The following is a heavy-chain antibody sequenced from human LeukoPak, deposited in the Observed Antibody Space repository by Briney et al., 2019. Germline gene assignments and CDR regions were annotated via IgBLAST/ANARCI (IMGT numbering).Heavy chain of an antibody. J-gene: IGHJ6*02. CDR3: ARIGASHYYYGMDV. D-gene: IGHD1-26*01. CDR2: IYYSGST. V-gene: IGHV4-31*03. CDR1: GGSISSGGYY. Sequence: SEALSLTCTVSGGSISSGGYYWSWIRQHPGKGLEWIGYIYYSGSTYYNPSLKSRVTISVDTSKNQFSLKLSSVTAADTAVYYCARIGASHYYYGMDVWGQGTTVTVSS.